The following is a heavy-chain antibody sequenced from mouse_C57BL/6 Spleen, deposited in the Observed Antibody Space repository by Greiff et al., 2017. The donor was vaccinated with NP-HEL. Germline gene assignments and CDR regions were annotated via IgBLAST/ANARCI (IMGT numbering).Heavy chain of an antibody. V-gene: IGHV1-55*01. CDR3: ARGNLGLAY. J-gene: IGHJ2*01. Sequence: QVQLQQPGAELVKPGASVKMSCQASGYTFTSYWITWVKQRPGQGLEWIGDLYPGSGSTNYNEKFKSKATLTVDTSSSTAYMQLSSLTSEDSAVYYCARGNLGLAYWGQGTTLTVSS. D-gene: IGHD4-1*01. CDR2: LYPGSGST. CDR1: GYTFTSYW.